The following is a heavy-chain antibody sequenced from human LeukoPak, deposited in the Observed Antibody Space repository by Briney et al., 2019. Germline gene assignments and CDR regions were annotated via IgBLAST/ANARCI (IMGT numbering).Heavy chain of an antibody. V-gene: IGHV3-23*01. CDR1: GFTFSSYA. D-gene: IGHD3-3*01. CDR2: ISGSGGST. J-gene: IGHJ6*02. CDR3: ASRETWSGNYSYANYGMDV. Sequence: GGSLRLSCAASGFTFSSYAMSWVRQAPGKGLEWVSAISGSGGSTYYADSVKGRFTISRDNSKDPLYLQRNSLRAEDTAVYNCASRETWSGNYSYANYGMDVCGQRTTVTVSS.